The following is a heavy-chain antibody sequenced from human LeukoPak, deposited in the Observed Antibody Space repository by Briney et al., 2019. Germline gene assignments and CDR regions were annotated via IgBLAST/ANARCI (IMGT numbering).Heavy chain of an antibody. Sequence: PGGSLRLSCAASGFTFSSYGMHWVRQAPGKGLEWVAVIWYDGSNKYYADSVKGRFTISRDNSKNTLYLQMNSLRAEDTAVYYCARDRRDEYYYDSSGYYFDYWGQGTLVTVSS. CDR1: GFTFSSYG. CDR3: ARDRRDEYYYDSSGYYFDY. V-gene: IGHV3-33*01. CDR2: IWYDGSNK. D-gene: IGHD3-22*01. J-gene: IGHJ4*02.